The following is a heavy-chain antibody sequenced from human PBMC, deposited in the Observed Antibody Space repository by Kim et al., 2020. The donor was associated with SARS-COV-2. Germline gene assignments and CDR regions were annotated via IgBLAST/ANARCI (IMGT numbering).Heavy chain of an antibody. CDR3: ARPAYYYDSSGYYSPDDDGMVV. J-gene: IGHJ6*02. CDR2: IYSGGST. D-gene: IGHD3-22*01. V-gene: IGHV3-66*01. Sequence: GGSLRLSCAASGFTVSSNYMSWVRQAPGKGLERVSVIYSGGSTYYADSVKGRFTISRDNSKNTQYLQMNSLRAEDTAVYYCARPAYYYDSSGYYSPDDDGMVVWGQGSTVTVSS. CDR1: GFTVSSNY.